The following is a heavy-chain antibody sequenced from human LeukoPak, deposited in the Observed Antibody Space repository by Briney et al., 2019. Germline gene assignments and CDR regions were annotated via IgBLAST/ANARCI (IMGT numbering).Heavy chain of an antibody. Sequence: GGSLRLSCAASGFTFTNHWMHWVRQAPGKGLEWVSGIAGSGSNTYYADSVQGRFTISRDNSKNTLYVQMNSLRAEDTAVYYCAKDYGDYRIYGMDVWGQGTTVTVSS. D-gene: IGHD4-17*01. CDR2: IAGSGSNT. CDR3: AKDYGDYRIYGMDV. CDR1: GFTFTNHW. V-gene: IGHV3-23*01. J-gene: IGHJ6*02.